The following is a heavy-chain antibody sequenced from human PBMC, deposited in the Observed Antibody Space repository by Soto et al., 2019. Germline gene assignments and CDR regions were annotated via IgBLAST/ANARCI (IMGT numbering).Heavy chain of an antibody. CDR3: ARDRIGNVYYYGMDV. CDR1: GYTFNNYG. V-gene: IGHV1-18*01. D-gene: IGHD1-1*01. CDR2: TSAYDSNT. Sequence: ASVKVSCKASGYTFNNYGINWVRQAPGQGLEWMGWTSAYDSNTKYEQKFQGRVVMTTDTSTNTAYMELRSLRPDDTAVYYCARDRIGNVYYYGMDVWGQGTTVTVSS. J-gene: IGHJ6*02.